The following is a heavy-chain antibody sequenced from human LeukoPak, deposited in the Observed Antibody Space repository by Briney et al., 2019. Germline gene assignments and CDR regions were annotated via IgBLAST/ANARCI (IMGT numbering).Heavy chain of an antibody. D-gene: IGHD5-24*01. CDR1: GFTFDDYA. CDR2: ISWNSGSI. CDR3: AKDKMRWLQRGFDY. Sequence: PGRSLRLSCAASGFTFDDYAMHWVRQAPGKGLEWVSGISWNSGSIGYADSVKGRFTISRDNAKNSLYLQMNSLRAEDTALYYCAKDKMRWLQRGFDYWGQGTLVTVSS. V-gene: IGHV3-9*01. J-gene: IGHJ4*02.